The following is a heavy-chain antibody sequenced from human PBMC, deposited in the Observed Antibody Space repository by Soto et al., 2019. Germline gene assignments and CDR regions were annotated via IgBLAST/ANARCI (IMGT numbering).Heavy chain of an antibody. J-gene: IGHJ6*02. V-gene: IGHV3-15*07. D-gene: IGHD6-13*01. CDR2: IKSKGGGGTA. CDR3: IWQQDFYYGRAV. Sequence: EVQLVESGGGLITPGGSLRLSCEASGFLFSPAWMNWVRQAPGKGLEWVGLIKSKGGGGTAHYAAPVKGRFTISREDSRNTVYLQMNSLKPEDTALYYCIWQQDFYYGRAVWGQGTTVTVSS. CDR1: GFLFSPAW.